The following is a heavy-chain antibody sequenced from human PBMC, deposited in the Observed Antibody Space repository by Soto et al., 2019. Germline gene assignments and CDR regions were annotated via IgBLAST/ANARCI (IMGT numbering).Heavy chain of an antibody. D-gene: IGHD6-13*01. CDR3: ARELSYSSKGRGDY. J-gene: IGHJ4*02. CDR2: IWYDGSNK. CDR1: GFTFSSYG. Sequence: QVQLVESGGGVVQPGRSLRLSCAASGFTFSSYGMHWVRQAPGKRLEWVAVIWYDGSNKYYADSVKGRFTISRDNSKNTLSLQMNSLRAEDTAVYYCARELSYSSKGRGDYWGQGTLVTVSS. V-gene: IGHV3-33*01.